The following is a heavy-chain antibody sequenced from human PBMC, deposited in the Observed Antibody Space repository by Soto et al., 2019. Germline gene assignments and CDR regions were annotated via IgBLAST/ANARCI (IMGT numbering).Heavy chain of an antibody. CDR1: IFTFSSYW. J-gene: IGHJ6*02. Sequence: GGSLRLSCEASIFTFSSYWMTWVRQAPGKGLEWVANIKQDGSEKNYVDSVKGRFTISRDNARNSLYLQVNSLREGDTAVYYGARYCSGGSCDPSHYYYAMDVWGQGTTVTSP. CDR2: IKQDGSEK. V-gene: IGHV3-7*01. D-gene: IGHD2-15*01. CDR3: ARYCSGGSCDPSHYYYAMDV.